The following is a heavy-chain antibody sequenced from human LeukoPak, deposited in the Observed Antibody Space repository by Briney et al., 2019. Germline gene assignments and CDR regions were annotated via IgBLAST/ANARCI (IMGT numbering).Heavy chain of an antibody. J-gene: IGHJ4*02. V-gene: IGHV3-66*01. Sequence: PGGSLRLSCAVSGFTVSSNFMSWVRQAPGKGLEWVSVIYTSGITYYSDSVRGRCIISRDNSKKTLYLQMDSLTAEDTAVYYCAREDAGGTYSFDYWGQGTLVTVSS. CDR2: IYTSGIT. CDR3: AREDAGGTYSFDY. D-gene: IGHD1-26*01. CDR1: GFTVSSNF.